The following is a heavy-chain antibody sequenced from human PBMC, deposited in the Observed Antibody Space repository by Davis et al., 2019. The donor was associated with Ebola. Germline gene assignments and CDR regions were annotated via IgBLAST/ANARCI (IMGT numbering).Heavy chain of an antibody. CDR3: AREGYCSGGSCYSNWFDP. CDR2: TYYSGST. V-gene: IGHV4-59*01. CDR1: GGSISSYY. D-gene: IGHD2-15*01. Sequence: MPGGSLRLSCTVSGGSISSYYWSWIRQPPGKGLEWIGYTYYSGSTNYNPSLKSRVTISVDTSKNQFSLKLSSVTAADTAVYYCAREGYCSGGSCYSNWFDPWGQGTLVTVSS. J-gene: IGHJ5*02.